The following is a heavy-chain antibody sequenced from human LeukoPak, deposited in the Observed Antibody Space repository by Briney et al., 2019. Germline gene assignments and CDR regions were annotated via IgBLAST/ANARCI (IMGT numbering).Heavy chain of an antibody. CDR2: ISGSGGRI. J-gene: IGHJ4*02. Sequence: GGSLRLSCAASGLSFSDYVMSWVRQAPGKGLEWVSDISGSGGRIYYADSVKGGFTISRDNSKYTVYLRMNSLRAEDTAVYYCAKGKASGWYIVDYWGQGTLVTVSS. V-gene: IGHV3-23*01. CDR3: AKGKASGWYIVDY. D-gene: IGHD6-19*01. CDR1: GLSFSDYV.